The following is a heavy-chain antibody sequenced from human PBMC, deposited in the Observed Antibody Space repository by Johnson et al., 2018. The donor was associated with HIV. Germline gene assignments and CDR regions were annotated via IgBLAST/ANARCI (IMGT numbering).Heavy chain of an antibody. J-gene: IGHJ3*02. V-gene: IGHV3-30*02. CDR3: DMIVVPHEAFDI. CDR2: IRFDGSNK. CDR1: GFTFTSYG. Sequence: QVQLVESGGGVVQPGGSLRLSCAASGFTFTSYGMHWVRQAPGKGLEWVAFIRFDGSNKYYADSVKGRFTISRDNSKNTLYLQMNRLRAEDTAVYYCDMIVVPHEAFDIWGQGTMVTVSS. D-gene: IGHD3-22*01.